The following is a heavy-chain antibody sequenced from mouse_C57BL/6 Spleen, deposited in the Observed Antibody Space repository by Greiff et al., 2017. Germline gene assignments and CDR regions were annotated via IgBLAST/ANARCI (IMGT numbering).Heavy chain of an antibody. CDR3: ARGYYDYLYYAMDY. J-gene: IGHJ4*01. CDR1: GYAFSSSW. V-gene: IGHV1-82*01. D-gene: IGHD2-4*01. Sequence: QVQLQQSGPELVKPGASVKISCKASGYAFSSSWMNWVKQRPGKGLEWIGRIYPGDGDTNYNGKFKGKATLTADKSSSTASMQLSSLTSEDSAVYFCARGYYDYLYYAMDYWGQGTSVTVSS. CDR2: IYPGDGDT.